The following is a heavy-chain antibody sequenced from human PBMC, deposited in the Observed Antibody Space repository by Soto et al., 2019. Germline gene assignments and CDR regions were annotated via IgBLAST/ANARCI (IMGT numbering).Heavy chain of an antibody. J-gene: IGHJ6*02. Sequence: QVQLVESGGGVVQPGRSLRLSCAASGFTFSSYGMHWVRQAPGKGLEWVAVISYDGRNKYYADAVKGRFTISRDNSKKPLYLQMGSLRAEDTAVYYCVKDGSSGWPYFYDMDVWGQGTTVTVSS. CDR1: GFTFSSYG. V-gene: IGHV3-30*18. CDR2: ISYDGRNK. D-gene: IGHD6-19*01. CDR3: VKDGSSGWPYFYDMDV.